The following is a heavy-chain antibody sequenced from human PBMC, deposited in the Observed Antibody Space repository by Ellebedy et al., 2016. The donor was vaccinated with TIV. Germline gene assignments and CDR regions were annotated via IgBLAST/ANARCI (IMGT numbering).Heavy chain of an antibody. J-gene: IGHJ4*02. CDR3: ARIDPWQPIDD. V-gene: IGHV4-39*01. CDR2: VFYSGSP. Sequence: MPGGSLRLSCGVSGGSVSSTRYYWAWIGQPPGKGLEWIGSVFYSGSPYYNPSFKSRVTLSADTSKNQFSLNLRTVTAADTAVYYCARIDPWQPIDDWGQGILVTVSS. CDR1: GGSVSSTRYY. D-gene: IGHD2-21*01.